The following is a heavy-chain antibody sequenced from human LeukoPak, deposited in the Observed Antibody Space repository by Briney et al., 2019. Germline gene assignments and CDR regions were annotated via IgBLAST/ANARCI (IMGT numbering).Heavy chain of an antibody. V-gene: IGHV3-53*01. J-gene: IGHJ3*02. CDR1: GFSVINNY. CDR3: ARESGFGELFPFAFDI. D-gene: IGHD3-10*01. Sequence: GGSLRLSCAASGFSVINNYMSWARQAPGKGLEWVSVIYSGGNTYYADSVKGRFAIPKDYSRNTVYLQLNSLRAEDTAVYYCARESGFGELFPFAFDIWGQGTMVTVSA. CDR2: IYSGGNT.